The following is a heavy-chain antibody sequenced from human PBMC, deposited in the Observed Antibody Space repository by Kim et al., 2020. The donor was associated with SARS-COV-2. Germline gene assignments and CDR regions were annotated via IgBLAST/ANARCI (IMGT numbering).Heavy chain of an antibody. J-gene: IGHJ6*02. D-gene: IGHD3-10*01. V-gene: IGHV1-8*01. Sequence: ASVKVSCKASGYTFTSYDINWVRQATGQGLEWMGWMNPNSGNTGYAQKFQGRVTMTRNTSISTAYMELSSLRSEDTAVYYCARSAYYYGSGTQYYYYYYGMDVWGQGTTVTVSS. CDR3: ARSAYYYGSGTQYYYYYYGMDV. CDR2: MNPNSGNT. CDR1: GYTFTSYD.